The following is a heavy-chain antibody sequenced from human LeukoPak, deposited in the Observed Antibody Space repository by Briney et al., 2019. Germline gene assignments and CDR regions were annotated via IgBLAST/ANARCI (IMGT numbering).Heavy chain of an antibody. CDR2: IRYDGSNK. D-gene: IGHD5-24*01. V-gene: IGHV3-30*02. J-gene: IGHJ3*02. CDR1: GFTFSSYG. CDR3: ARGRRDGYNSDAFDI. Sequence: GGSLRLSCAASGFTFSSYGMHWVRQAPGKGLEWVAFIRYDGSNKYYADSVKGRFTISRDNSKNTLYLQMNSLRAEDTAVYYCARGRRDGYNSDAFDIWGQGTMVTVSS.